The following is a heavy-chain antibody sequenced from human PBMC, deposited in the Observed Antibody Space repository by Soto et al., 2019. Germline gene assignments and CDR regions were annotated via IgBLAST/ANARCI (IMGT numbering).Heavy chain of an antibody. J-gene: IGHJ4*02. CDR1: GGYISTYY. V-gene: IGHV4-59*01. D-gene: IGHD6-19*01. Sequence: QVQLQESGPGLVKPSETLSLTCTVSGGYISTYYWTWVRQSPGKGLEWIGDIYYTGNTNYNPSLKSRVTMSVDTSKNQFSLKVTSVTAADTAVYYCARGLGFSSGWYLDYWGQGTLVAVSS. CDR3: ARGLGFSSGWYLDY. CDR2: IYYTGNT.